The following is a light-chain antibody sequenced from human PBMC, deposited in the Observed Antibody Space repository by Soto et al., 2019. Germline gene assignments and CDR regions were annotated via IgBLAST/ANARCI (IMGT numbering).Light chain of an antibody. Sequence: QPVLTQSPSASASLGASVKLTCSLSSGHSSYAIAWYQQQPEKGPRYLMKLNGDGSHSKGDGIPDRFSGSSSGAERYLTISSLQSEDEADYYCQTWGTGIHVVFGGGTKVTVL. CDR1: SGHSSYA. V-gene: IGLV4-69*01. J-gene: IGLJ2*01. CDR2: LNGDGSH. CDR3: QTWGTGIHVV.